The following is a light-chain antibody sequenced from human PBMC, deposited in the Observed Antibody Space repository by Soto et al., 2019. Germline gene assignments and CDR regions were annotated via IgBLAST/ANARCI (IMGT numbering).Light chain of an antibody. CDR3: QQYDRRPCT. CDR1: LSVRTN. CDR2: GAS. V-gene: IGKV3-15*01. Sequence: VMTQSPATLSVSPGERATLSCRASLSVRTNLAWYQQKPGQAPRLLIYGASTRATGIPARFSGSGSGTECTFIITSLQAEDLALYFCQQYDRRPCTFGQGTSLEI. J-gene: IGKJ2*02.